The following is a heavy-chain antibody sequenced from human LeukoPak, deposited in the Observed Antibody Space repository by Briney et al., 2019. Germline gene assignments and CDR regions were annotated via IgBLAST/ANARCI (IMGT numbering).Heavy chain of an antibody. D-gene: IGHD6-13*01. Sequence: GGSLRLSCAASGFTFSSYAMHWVRQAPGKGLEWVAVISYDGSNKYYADSVKGRFTISRDNSKNTLYLQMNSLRAEDTAVYYCAGVWRGVAAAGTDYWGQGTLVTVSS. J-gene: IGHJ4*02. CDR3: AGVWRGVAAAGTDY. V-gene: IGHV3-30-3*01. CDR1: GFTFSSYA. CDR2: ISYDGSNK.